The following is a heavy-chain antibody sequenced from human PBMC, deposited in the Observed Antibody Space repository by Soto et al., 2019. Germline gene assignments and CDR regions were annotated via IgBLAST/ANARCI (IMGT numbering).Heavy chain of an antibody. CDR2: IWYDGSNK. D-gene: IGHD2-2*01. CDR1: GFTFSSYG. J-gene: IGHJ6*02. Sequence: GGSLRLSCAASGFTFSSYGMHWVRQAPGKGLEWVAVIWYDGSNKYYADSVKGRFTISRDNSKNTLYLQMNSLRAEDTAVYYCAKSQSIVVVPAATRGGYYYYGMDVWGQGTTVTVSS. V-gene: IGHV3-33*06. CDR3: AKSQSIVVVPAATRGGYYYYGMDV.